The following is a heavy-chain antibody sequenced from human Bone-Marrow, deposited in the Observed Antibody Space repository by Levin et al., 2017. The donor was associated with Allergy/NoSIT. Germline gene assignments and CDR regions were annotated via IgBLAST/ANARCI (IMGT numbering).Heavy chain of an antibody. V-gene: IGHV3-74*01. CDR3: VRGFWGAFDI. D-gene: IGHD3-16*01. Sequence: GESLKISCAASGFTFSTYWMHWVRQAPGKGLVWVSRINPDGSGTTYADSVKGRFTISRDNAKNTLYVQMNSLRVEDTAVYYCVRGFWGAFDIWGQGTTVTVSS. J-gene: IGHJ3*02. CDR2: INPDGSGT. CDR1: GFTFSTYW.